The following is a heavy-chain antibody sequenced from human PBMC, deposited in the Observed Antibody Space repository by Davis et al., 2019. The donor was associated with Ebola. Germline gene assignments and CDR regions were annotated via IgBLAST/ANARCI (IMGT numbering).Heavy chain of an antibody. D-gene: IGHD2-8*02. Sequence: MPSETLSLTCAVSGDSISSSNWWSWVRQPPGKGLEWIGEISQSGSTNYNPSLKSRVTISVDKSKNQFSLKLSSVTAADTAVYYCAREVQGYCTGGVCYTGLYFDYWGQGTLVTVSS. V-gene: IGHV4-4*02. CDR2: ISQSGST. CDR1: GDSISSSNW. J-gene: IGHJ4*02. CDR3: AREVQGYCTGGVCYTGLYFDY.